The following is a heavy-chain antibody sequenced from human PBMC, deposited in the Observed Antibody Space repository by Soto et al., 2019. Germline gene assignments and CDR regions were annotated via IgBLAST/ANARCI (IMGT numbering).Heavy chain of an antibody. D-gene: IGHD6-6*01. Sequence: GESLKISCQGSGYSFASYWIGWVRQRPGKGLEWMGIIYPSDSDTRYSPSFQGQVTISADKSLRTAYLQWTSLKASDTALYYCARTRSFTLGFYYDGMDVWGQGTTVTVSS. CDR1: GYSFASYW. CDR3: ARTRSFTLGFYYDGMDV. CDR2: IYPSDSDT. V-gene: IGHV5-51*01. J-gene: IGHJ6*02.